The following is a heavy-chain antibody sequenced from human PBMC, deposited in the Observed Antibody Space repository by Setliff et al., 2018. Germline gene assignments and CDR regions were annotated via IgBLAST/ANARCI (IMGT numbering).Heavy chain of an antibody. D-gene: IGHD3-10*01. Sequence: GGSLRLSCAASGFTFSTYGLTWVRQAPGEGLEWVSGISARTGLTYYADSVKGRFTMSRDISKNTVYLHMTSLRAEDTALYYCARGGGYGSGGSFHNAPFDYWGQGMLVTVSS. CDR3: ARGGGYGSGGSFHNAPFDY. CDR2: ISARTGLT. CDR1: GFTFSTYG. J-gene: IGHJ4*02. V-gene: IGHV3-23*01.